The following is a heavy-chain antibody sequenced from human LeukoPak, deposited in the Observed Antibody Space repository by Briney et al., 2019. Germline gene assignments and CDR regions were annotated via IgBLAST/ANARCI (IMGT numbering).Heavy chain of an antibody. J-gene: IGHJ3*02. CDR1: GFTFSSYA. CDR3: ARGGEWLLNSYAFDI. V-gene: IGHV3-64*01. D-gene: IGHD3-3*01. Sequence: GGSLRLSCAASGFTFSSYAMHWVRQAPGKGLKDVSAISSNGGSTYYANSVKVRFTISRDNSKNTLYLQMSSLRAEDMAVYYCARGGEWLLNSYAFDIWGQGIMVTVSS. CDR2: ISSNGGST.